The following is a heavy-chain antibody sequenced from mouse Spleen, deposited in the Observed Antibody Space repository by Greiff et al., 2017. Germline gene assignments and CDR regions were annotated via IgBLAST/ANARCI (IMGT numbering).Heavy chain of an antibody. CDR2: IWRGGST. V-gene: IGHV2-5*01. Sequence: VQLQQSGPGLVQPSQSLSITCTVSGFSLTSYGVHWVRQSPGKGLEWLGVIWRGGSTDYNAAFMSRLSITKDNSKSQVFFKMNSLQADDTAIYYCAKNYYRYDEGAMDYWGQGTSVTVSS. J-gene: IGHJ4*01. D-gene: IGHD2-14*01. CDR3: AKNYYRYDEGAMDY. CDR1: GFSLTSYG.